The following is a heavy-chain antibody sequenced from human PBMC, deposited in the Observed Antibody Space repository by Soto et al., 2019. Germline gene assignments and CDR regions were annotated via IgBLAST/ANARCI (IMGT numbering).Heavy chain of an antibody. CDR1: GFTFSSYV. CDR3: AHPRGFGVFDAYDI. CDR2: ISGSGGNT. J-gene: IGHJ3*02. Sequence: GGSLRLSCAASGFTFSSYVMSWVRQAPGKGLEWVSAISGSGGNTHYADSVKGRFTISRDNSKNTLFLQMNSLRAEDTAVYYCAHPRGFGVFDAYDIWGQGTMVTVSS. V-gene: IGHV3-23*01. D-gene: IGHD3-10*01.